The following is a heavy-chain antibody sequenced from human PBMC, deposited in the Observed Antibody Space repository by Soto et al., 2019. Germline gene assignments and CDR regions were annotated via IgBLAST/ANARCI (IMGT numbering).Heavy chain of an antibody. V-gene: IGHV3-11*01. D-gene: IGHD3-3*01. CDR1: GFTFSDYY. Sequence: PGGPLRLSCAASGFTFSDYYMSWIRQAPGKGLEWVSYISSSGSTIYYADSVKGRFTISRDNAKNSLYLQMNSLRAEDTAVYYCARGHYDFWSGYPWPGRLTFWGQGTTVTVSS. J-gene: IGHJ6*02. CDR3: ARGHYDFWSGYPWPGRLTF. CDR2: ISSSGSTI.